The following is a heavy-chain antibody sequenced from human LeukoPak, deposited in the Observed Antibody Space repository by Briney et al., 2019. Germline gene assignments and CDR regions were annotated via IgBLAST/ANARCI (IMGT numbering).Heavy chain of an antibody. J-gene: IGHJ4*02. Sequence: PSETLSLTCAVYGGSFSGYYWSWIRQPPEKGLEWIGEINHSGSTNYNPSLKSRVTISVDTSKNQFSLKLSSVTAADTAVYYCARSGAAAVNYWGQGTLVTVSS. CDR2: INHSGST. CDR3: ARSGAAAVNY. V-gene: IGHV4-34*01. CDR1: GGSFSGYY. D-gene: IGHD6-13*01.